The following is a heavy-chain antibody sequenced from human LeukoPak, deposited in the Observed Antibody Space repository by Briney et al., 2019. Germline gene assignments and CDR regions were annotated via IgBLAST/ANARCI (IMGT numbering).Heavy chain of an antibody. J-gene: IGHJ3*02. D-gene: IGHD3-22*01. CDR3: ARQVGYYYDSSGFHRPNAFDI. CDR2: INHSGST. V-gene: IGHV4-39*01. Sequence: SETLSLTCTVSDDSINNPTYYWGWIRQPPGKGLEWIGEINHSGSTNYNPSLKNRVTISVDTSKNQFSLKLSSVTAADTAVYYCARQVGYYYDSSGFHRPNAFDIWGQGTMVTVSS. CDR1: DDSINNPTYY.